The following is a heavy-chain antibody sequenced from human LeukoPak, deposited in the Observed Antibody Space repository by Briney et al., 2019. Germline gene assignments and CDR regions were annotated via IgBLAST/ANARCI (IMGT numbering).Heavy chain of an antibody. V-gene: IGHV1-8*02. CDR2: MSPNSGDT. CDR1: GYTFTDHY. D-gene: IGHD1-26*01. Sequence: ASVKVSCKASGYTFTDHYMHWVRQATGQGLEWMGWMSPNSGDTGYAQKFQGRVTMTMNTSISTAYMELSSLRSEDTAVYYCARGSGGATLYWGQGTLITVSS. CDR3: ARGSGGATLY. J-gene: IGHJ4*02.